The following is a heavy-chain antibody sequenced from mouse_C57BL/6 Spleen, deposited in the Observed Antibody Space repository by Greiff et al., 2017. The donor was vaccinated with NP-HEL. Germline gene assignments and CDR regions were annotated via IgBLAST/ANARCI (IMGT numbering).Heavy chain of an antibody. D-gene: IGHD1-1*01. CDR3: AIGGSYGTFFDY. J-gene: IGHJ2*01. CDR2: INPSDSDT. CDR1: GYPFTSYW. V-gene: IGHV1-74*01. Sequence: QVQLQQPGAELVKPGASVKVSCKASGYPFTSYWMHWVKQRPGQGLEWIGRINPSDSDTNYNQKFKGKATLTVDKSSSTAYMQLSSLTSEDSAVYYCAIGGSYGTFFDYWGQGTTLTVSS.